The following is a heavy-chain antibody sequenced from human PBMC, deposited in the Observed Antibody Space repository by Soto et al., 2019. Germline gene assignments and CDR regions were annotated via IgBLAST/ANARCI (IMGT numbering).Heavy chain of an antibody. CDR2: INDSGST. D-gene: IGHD4-17*01. Sequence: SETLSLTCAVEGGSFNDDYWSWIRQPPGKGLEWIGEINDSGSTKYNPSLKSRVTISVDTSKNQFSLNLNSVTAADTAVYYCARRYGVYFDYWGQGTLVTVSS. CDR3: ARRYGVYFDY. CDR1: GGSFNDDY. J-gene: IGHJ4*02. V-gene: IGHV4-34*01.